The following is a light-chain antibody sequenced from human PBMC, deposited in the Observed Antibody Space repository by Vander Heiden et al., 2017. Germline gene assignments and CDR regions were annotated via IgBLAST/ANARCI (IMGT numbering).Light chain of an antibody. CDR1: QSLTSNY. V-gene: IGKV3-20*01. Sequence: EVVLPQPPVTLSLSPGERATLSCRASQSLTSNYLEWYQQNPGQAPRLLIYGATSRANGIPDRFSGSASGTDFTLASTRREPEDFAVYYWQHVCRWITFGQGTRLEIK. CDR2: GAT. CDR3: QHVCRWIT. J-gene: IGKJ5*01.